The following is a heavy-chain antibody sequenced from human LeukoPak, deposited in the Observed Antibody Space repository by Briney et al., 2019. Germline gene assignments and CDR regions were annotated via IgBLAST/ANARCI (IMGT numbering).Heavy chain of an antibody. V-gene: IGHV4-39*01. CDR1: GGSISSSSYY. J-gene: IGHJ4*02. CDR3: ASLGSYGSRWAYYFDY. D-gene: IGHD6-13*01. CDR2: IYYSGST. Sequence: KPSETLSLTCTVSGGSISSSSYYWGWIRQPPGKGLEWIGSIYYSGSTYYNPSLKSRVTISVDTSKNQFSLKLSSVTAADTAVYYCASLGSYGSRWAYYFDYWGQGTLVTVSS.